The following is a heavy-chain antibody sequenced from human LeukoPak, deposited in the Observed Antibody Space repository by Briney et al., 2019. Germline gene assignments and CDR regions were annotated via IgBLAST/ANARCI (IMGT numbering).Heavy chain of an antibody. J-gene: IGHJ4*02. CDR2: IKQDGSEK. CDR1: GFTFSSYW. V-gene: IGHV3-7*03. Sequence: PGGSLKLSCAASGFTFSSYWMSWVRQAPGKGLEWVANIKQDGSEKYYVDSVKGRFTISRDNAQNSLHLQMNSLRAEDTAVYYCARLSSGWYGDFDYWGQGTLVTVSS. CDR3: ARLSSGWYGDFDY. D-gene: IGHD6-19*01.